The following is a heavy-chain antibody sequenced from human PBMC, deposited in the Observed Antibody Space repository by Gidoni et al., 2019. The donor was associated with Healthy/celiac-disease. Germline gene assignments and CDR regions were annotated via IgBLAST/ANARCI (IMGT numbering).Heavy chain of an antibody. CDR3: TTLWWELVRYYFDY. D-gene: IGHD1-26*01. CDR1: GFTFSNAW. Sequence: EVQLVESGGGLVKPGGSLRLSCAASGFTFSNAWMSWVRQAPGKGLEWVGRIKSKTDGGTTDYAAPVKGRFTISRDDSKNTLYLQMNSLKTEDTAVYYCTTLWWELVRYYFDYWGQGTLVTVSS. J-gene: IGHJ4*02. V-gene: IGHV3-15*01. CDR2: IKSKTDGGTT.